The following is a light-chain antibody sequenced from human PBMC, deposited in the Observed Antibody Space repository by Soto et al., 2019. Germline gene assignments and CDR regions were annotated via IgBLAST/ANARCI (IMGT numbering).Light chain of an antibody. Sequence: DIVITQSPGTLSVSPGERATLFCRASQSVRSSLAWYPQKPGQAPRLFIYDASTRETGIPARFSGSGAGTEFTLTISSLQSEDFEVYYCQQYNSWTETFGQGTKVDIK. J-gene: IGKJ1*01. V-gene: IGKV3-15*01. CDR3: QQYNSWTET. CDR2: DAS. CDR1: QSVRSS.